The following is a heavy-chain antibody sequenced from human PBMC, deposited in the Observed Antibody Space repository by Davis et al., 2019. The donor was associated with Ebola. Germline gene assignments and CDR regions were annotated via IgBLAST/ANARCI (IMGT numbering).Heavy chain of an antibody. Sequence: ASVPVSCKASGYTFTSYAMHWVRHSPGQRLEWMGWINAGNGNTKYSQKFQGRVTITRDTSASTAYMELSSLRSEDTAVYYCARDVEGTGYCTNGVCYTGMDVWGQGTTVTVSS. D-gene: IGHD2-8*01. CDR2: INAGNGNT. J-gene: IGHJ6*02. CDR1: GYTFTSYA. V-gene: IGHV1-3*01. CDR3: ARDVEGTGYCTNGVCYTGMDV.